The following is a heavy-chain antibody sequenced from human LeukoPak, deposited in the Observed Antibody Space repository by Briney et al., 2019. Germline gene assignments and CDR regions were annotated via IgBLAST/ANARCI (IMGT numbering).Heavy chain of an antibody. CDR3: ARSPSWGSHPYYFDY. V-gene: IGHV1-69*05. CDR1: GGTFSSYA. Sequence: ASVEVSCKASGGTFSSYAISWVRQAPGQGLEWMGGIIPIFGTANYAQKFQGRVTITTDESTSTAYMELSSLRSEDTAVYYCARSPSWGSHPYYFDYWGQGTLVTVSS. J-gene: IGHJ4*02. CDR2: IIPIFGTA. D-gene: IGHD2-2*01.